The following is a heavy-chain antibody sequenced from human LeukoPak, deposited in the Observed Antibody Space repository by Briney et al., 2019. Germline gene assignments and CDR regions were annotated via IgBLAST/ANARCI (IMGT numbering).Heavy chain of an antibody. Sequence: SETLSLTCTVSGYSITSGYYWGWIRQPPGKGLEWIGSIYHSGSTYYNASLKSRVTISVDTSKNQFSLKLSSVTAADTAVYYCAREGYYSLYYYFDYWGQGTLVTVSS. CDR2: IYHSGST. CDR3: AREGYYSLYYYFDY. CDR1: GYSITSGYY. V-gene: IGHV4-38-2*02. D-gene: IGHD3-10*01. J-gene: IGHJ4*02.